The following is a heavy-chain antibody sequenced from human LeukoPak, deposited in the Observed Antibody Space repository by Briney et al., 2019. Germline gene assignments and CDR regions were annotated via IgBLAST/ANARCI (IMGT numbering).Heavy chain of an antibody. Sequence: ASVKVSCKASGYTFTGYHMHWVRQAPGQGLEWVGRINPNSGDTNNAQKFQGRVTMTRDTSTSTVYMELSSLRSEDTAVYYCARDSIAVAGTGIDYWGQGTLATVSS. CDR1: GYTFTGYH. D-gene: IGHD6-19*01. V-gene: IGHV1-2*06. CDR3: ARDSIAVAGTGIDY. CDR2: INPNSGDT. J-gene: IGHJ4*02.